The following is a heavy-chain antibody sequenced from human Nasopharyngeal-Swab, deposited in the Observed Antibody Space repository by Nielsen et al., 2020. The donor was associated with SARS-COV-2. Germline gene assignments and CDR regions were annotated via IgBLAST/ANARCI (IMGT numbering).Heavy chain of an antibody. CDR3: ARDGGEDSSGPHQGWFDP. V-gene: IGHV1-3*01. J-gene: IGHJ5*02. D-gene: IGHD3-22*01. CDR2: INAGNGNT. Sequence: WVRQAPGQRLEWMGWINAGNGNTKYSQKFQGRVTITRDTSASTAYMELSSLRSEDTAVYYCARDGGEDSSGPHQGWFDPWGQGTLVTVSS.